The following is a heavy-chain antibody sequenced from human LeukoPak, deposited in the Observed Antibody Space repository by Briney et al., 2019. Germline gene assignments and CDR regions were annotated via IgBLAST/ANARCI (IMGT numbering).Heavy chain of an antibody. Sequence: GGSLRLSCAASGFTFSSYAMSWVRQAPGKGLEWVSAISGSGGSTYYADSVKGRFTISRDNSKNTLYLQMNSLRAEDTAVYYCAKDIWWLRSPDTFDYWGQGTLVTVSS. CDR2: ISGSGGST. J-gene: IGHJ4*02. CDR1: GFTFSSYA. CDR3: AKDIWWLRSPDTFDY. V-gene: IGHV3-23*01. D-gene: IGHD5-12*01.